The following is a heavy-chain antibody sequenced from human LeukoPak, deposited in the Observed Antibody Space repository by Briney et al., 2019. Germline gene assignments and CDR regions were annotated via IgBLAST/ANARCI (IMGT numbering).Heavy chain of an antibody. CDR1: GGSFSGYY. V-gene: IGHV4-34*01. Sequence: SETLSLTCAVYGGSFSGYYWSWIRQPPGKGLEWIGEINHSGSTNYNPSLKSRVTISVDTSKNQFSLKLSSVTAADTAVYYCAKKGGYSSSNFDYGGQGTLVPFP. J-gene: IGHJ4*02. CDR2: INHSGST. CDR3: AKKGGYSSSNFDY. D-gene: IGHD6-13*01.